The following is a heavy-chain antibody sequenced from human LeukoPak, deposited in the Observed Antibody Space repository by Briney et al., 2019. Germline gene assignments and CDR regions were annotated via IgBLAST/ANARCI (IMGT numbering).Heavy chain of an antibody. J-gene: IGHJ6*03. CDR2: IYTSGST. V-gene: IGHV4-61*02. CDR1: GGSISSRSYY. CDR3: ARVLGYYGSGSYLYYYMDV. Sequence: SETLSLTCTISGGSISSRSYYWIWIRQPAGMGLEWIGRIYTSGSTNYNPSLKSRVTISVDTSKNQFSLKLSTVTAGDTAVYYCARVLGYYGSGSYLYYYMDVWGKGTTVTISS. D-gene: IGHD3-10*01.